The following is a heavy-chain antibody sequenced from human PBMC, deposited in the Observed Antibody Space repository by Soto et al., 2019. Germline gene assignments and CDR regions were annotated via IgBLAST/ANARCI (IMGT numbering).Heavy chain of an antibody. CDR2: LIPLFGTT. CDR3: ARGPNWGYRFDS. Sequence: QVQLVQSGAEVKKPGSSVKVSCEASGGTFSGHAISWVRQAPGQGPEWMGGLIPLFGTTQRAQNFQDRLTITADKSTSTAYMELTSLRFEDTAIYYCARGPNWGYRFDSWGQGTLVTGSS. CDR1: GGTFSGHA. D-gene: IGHD7-27*01. V-gene: IGHV1-69*06. J-gene: IGHJ4*02.